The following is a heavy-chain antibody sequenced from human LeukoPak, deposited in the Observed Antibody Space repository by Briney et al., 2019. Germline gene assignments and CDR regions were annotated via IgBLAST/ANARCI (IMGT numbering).Heavy chain of an antibody. J-gene: IGHJ4*02. D-gene: IGHD3-10*01. CDR1: GFTFTGSA. V-gene: IGHV1-58*02. CDR2: IVVGSGNT. Sequence: TSVKVSCKASGFTFTGSAMQWVRQARGQRLEWIGWIVVGSGNTNYAEKFQERVTITRHMSTSTAYMELSSLRSEDTAVYYCAADLRFGELALDYWGQGTLVTVSS. CDR3: AADLRFGELALDY.